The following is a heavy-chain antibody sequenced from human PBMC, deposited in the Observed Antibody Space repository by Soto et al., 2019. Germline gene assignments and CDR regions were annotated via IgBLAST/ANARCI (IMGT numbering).Heavy chain of an antibody. Sequence: QVQLVQSGAEVKKSGASVKVSCKTSGYTFSDDFIQWLRQAPGQGLEWVAWINPKTAATNYAKKFQDRVNLTSVTSFSTAYLELTRLRPDDTAIYYCARIKWGLDYYSGMDVWGQGTAVTVSS. J-gene: IGHJ6*02. CDR1: GYTFSDDF. CDR3: ARIKWGLDYYSGMDV. V-gene: IGHV1-2*02. D-gene: IGHD1-26*01. CDR2: INPKTAAT.